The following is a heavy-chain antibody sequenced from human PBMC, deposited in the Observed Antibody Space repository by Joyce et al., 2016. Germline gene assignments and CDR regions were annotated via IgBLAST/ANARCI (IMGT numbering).Heavy chain of an antibody. D-gene: IGHD1-26*01. CDR2: IYYSWST. V-gene: IGHV4-39*07. CDR1: GGPISSSTYY. J-gene: IGHJ4*02. Sequence: QLQLQESGPGLVKPSETLSLTCTVSGGPISSSTYYWGWIRQPPGKGLECIGSIYYSWSTYYNPSLKSRVTISVDTSKNQFSLKLTSLTAADTAVFYCATWRGSFPFFDYWGQGTLVTVSS. CDR3: ATWRGSFPFFDY.